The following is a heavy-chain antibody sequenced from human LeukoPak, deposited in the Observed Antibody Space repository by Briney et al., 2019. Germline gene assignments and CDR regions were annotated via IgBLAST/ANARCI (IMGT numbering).Heavy chain of an antibody. Sequence: GGSLRLSCAASGFTFSSYAMHWVRQAPGKGLEWVAVISYDGSNKYYADSVKGRFTISRDNSKNTLYLQMNSLRAEDTAVYYCARGGDSSSWSPSDYWGQGTLVTVSS. CDR1: GFTFSSYA. V-gene: IGHV3-30-3*01. CDR2: ISYDGSNK. D-gene: IGHD6-13*01. J-gene: IGHJ4*02. CDR3: ARGGDSSSWSPSDY.